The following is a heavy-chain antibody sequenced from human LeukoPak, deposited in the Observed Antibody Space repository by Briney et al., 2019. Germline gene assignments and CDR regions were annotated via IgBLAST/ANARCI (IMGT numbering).Heavy chain of an antibody. CDR3: ARDNSVEDTAWWFDP. V-gene: IGHV4-59*01. D-gene: IGHD4-23*01. Sequence: SETLSLTCTVSGGSISSYYWSWIRQPPGKGLEWIGYIFYSGSTNYNPSLKSRVTISVDTSKNQFSLKLSSVTAADTAVYYCARDNSVEDTAWWFDPWGQGTLVTVSS. CDR2: IFYSGST. CDR1: GGSISSYY. J-gene: IGHJ5*02.